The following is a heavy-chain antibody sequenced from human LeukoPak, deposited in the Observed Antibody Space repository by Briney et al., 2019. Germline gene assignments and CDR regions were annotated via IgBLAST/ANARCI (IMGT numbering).Heavy chain of an antibody. V-gene: IGHV1-2*02. CDR3: ARTLSGPYVNHRAVHAFDI. D-gene: IGHD6-25*01. CDR2: INPNSGGT. J-gene: IGHJ3*02. Sequence: GASVKVSCKASGYTFTGYYMHWVRQAPGQGLEWMGWINPNSGGTNYAQKFQGRVTMTRDTSISTAYMELSRLRSDDTAVYYCARTLSGPYVNHRAVHAFDIWGQGTMVTVSS. CDR1: GYTFTGYY.